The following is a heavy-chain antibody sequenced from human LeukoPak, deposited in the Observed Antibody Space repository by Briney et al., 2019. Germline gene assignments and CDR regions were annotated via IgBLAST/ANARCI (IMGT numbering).Heavy chain of an antibody. CDR1: GFTFSNYW. J-gene: IGHJ4*02. V-gene: IGHV3-7*03. CDR2: IKTDGSEK. D-gene: IGHD6-19*01. Sequence: GGSLRLSCEGSGFTFSNYWMGWVRQAPGKGLQWVANIKTDGSEKYYVDSVKGRFTISRDNAKNSLYLQMNSLRAEDTAVYYCARLTVAGSGVYFDYWGQGTLVTVSS. CDR3: ARLTVAGSGVYFDY.